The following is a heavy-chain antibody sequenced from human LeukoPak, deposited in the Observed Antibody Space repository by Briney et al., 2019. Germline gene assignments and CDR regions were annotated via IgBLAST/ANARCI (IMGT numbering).Heavy chain of an antibody. CDR2: ISGSGGST. D-gene: IGHD6-19*01. V-gene: IGHV3-23*01. CDR1: GFTFSSYA. J-gene: IGHJ3*02. CDR3: AKDHEQCDAFDI. Sequence: GGSLRLSCAAPGFTFSSYAMSWVRQAPGKGLEWVSAISGSGGSTYYADSVKGRFTISRDNSKNTLYLQMNSLRAEDTAVYYCAKDHEQCDAFDIWGQGTMVTVSS.